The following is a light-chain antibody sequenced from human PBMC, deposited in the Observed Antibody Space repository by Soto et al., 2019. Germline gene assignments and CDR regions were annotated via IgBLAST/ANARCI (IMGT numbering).Light chain of an antibody. V-gene: IGKV1-8*01. J-gene: IGKJ4*01. CDR2: AAS. CDR1: QGISSY. Sequence: AIRMTQSPSSLSASTGDRVTITCRASQGISSYLAWYQQKPGKAPKLLIYAASTLQSGVPSRFSGSGSGTDFTLTISCLQSEDFAIYYCQQYYSYPLTFGGGTKVDIK. CDR3: QQYYSYPLT.